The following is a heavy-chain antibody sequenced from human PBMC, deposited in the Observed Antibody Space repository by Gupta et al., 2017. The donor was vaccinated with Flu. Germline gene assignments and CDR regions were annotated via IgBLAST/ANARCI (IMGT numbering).Heavy chain of an antibody. CDR2: IYYSGST. D-gene: IGHD6-6*01. CDR3: VRRAGKRSTSSGRCFDP. CDR1: GDSISSIGYY. Sequence: QLQLLESGPGLVRTSETLSLTCSVSGDSISSIGYYWGWIRQSPGKGLEWIGSIYYSGSTHYSPSLKSRVTMSVDTSKKQFALKRNSGTAADTAVYNCVRRAGKRSTSSGRCFDPWGREPGSPSPQ. V-gene: IGHV4-39*01. J-gene: IGHJ5*02.